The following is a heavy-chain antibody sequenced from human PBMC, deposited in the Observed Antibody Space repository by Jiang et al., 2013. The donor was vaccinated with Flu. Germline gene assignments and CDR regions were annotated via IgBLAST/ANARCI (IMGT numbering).Heavy chain of an antibody. V-gene: IGHV4-38-2*02. CDR1: LLHQQWLL. J-gene: IGHJ4*02. D-gene: IGHD3-10*01. CDR3: ARGPYFGSGSYYEYYFDY. CDR2: SIILGPP. Sequence: GLVKPSETPVPHLHCLWLLHQQWLLLGLDPAGPQGRAWSGLGVSIILGPPYSNPSLKSRVTISVDTSKNQFSLRLSSVTAADTAVHYCARGPYFGSGSYYEYYFDYWGQGTLVTVSS.